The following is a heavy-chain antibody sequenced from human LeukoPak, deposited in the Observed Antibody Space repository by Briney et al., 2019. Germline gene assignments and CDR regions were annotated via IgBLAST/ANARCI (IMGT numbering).Heavy chain of an antibody. CDR2: IIPIFGTA. Sequence: ASVKVSCKASGGTFSSYAISWVRQAPGQGLEWMGGIIPIFGTANYAQKFQSRVTITADKSTSTAYMELSSLRSEDTAVYYCARSLWTTSNYFDYWGQGTLVTVSS. D-gene: IGHD3/OR15-3a*01. J-gene: IGHJ4*02. V-gene: IGHV1-69*06. CDR3: ARSLWTTSNYFDY. CDR1: GGTFSSYA.